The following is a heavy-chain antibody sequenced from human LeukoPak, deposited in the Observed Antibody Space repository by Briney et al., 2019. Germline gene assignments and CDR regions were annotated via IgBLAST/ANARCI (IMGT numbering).Heavy chain of an antibody. Sequence: PGGSLRLSCAASGFTFSSYSMNWVRQAPGKGLEWVSAISGSGGSTYYADSVKGRFTISRDNSKNTLYLQMNSLRAEDTAVYYCANRIAVAGTVYWGQGTLVTVSS. CDR2: ISGSGGST. CDR1: GFTFSSYS. V-gene: IGHV3-23*01. CDR3: ANRIAVAGTVY. J-gene: IGHJ4*02. D-gene: IGHD6-19*01.